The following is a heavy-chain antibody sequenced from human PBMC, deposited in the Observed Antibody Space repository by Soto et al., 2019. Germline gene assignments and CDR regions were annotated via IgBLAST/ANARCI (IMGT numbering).Heavy chain of an antibody. CDR3: ARDRPNAVVAATYYSDY. V-gene: IGHV3-30-3*01. Sequence: PGGSLRLSCAASGFTFSSYAMHWVRQAPGKGLEWVAVISYDGSNKYYADSVKGRFTISRDNSKNTLYLQMNSLRAEDTAVYYCARDRPNAVVAATYYSDYWGQGTLVTVSS. CDR2: ISYDGSNK. J-gene: IGHJ4*02. D-gene: IGHD2-15*01. CDR1: GFTFSSYA.